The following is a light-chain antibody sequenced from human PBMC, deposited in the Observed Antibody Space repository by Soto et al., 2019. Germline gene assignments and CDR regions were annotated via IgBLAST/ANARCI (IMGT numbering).Light chain of an antibody. J-gene: IGLJ3*02. CDR2: RDS. Sequence: SSELTQPLSVSVALGQTARITCGGNNIGSKNVHWYQQKPGQAPVVVVYRDSNRPSGIPERFSGSNSGNTAPLTISSAQAGDEADYCCQVWDSSTARVFGGGTKLTVL. CDR3: QVWDSSTARV. CDR1: NIGSKN. V-gene: IGLV3-9*01.